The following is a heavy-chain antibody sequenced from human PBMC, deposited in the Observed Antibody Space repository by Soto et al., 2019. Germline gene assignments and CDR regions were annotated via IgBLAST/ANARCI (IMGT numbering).Heavy chain of an antibody. CDR1: AQSFSRYY. D-gene: IGHD4-17*01. CDR3: ARLRQARYGEEGAYYFDY. Sequence: SETLSLTCALYAQSFSRYYWNWIRPPPGKGLDWNGEINHSESTNYNPSSKSLVTISLDTSKDQFSLKLRSMTAADTAVYYCARLRQARYGEEGAYYFDYWGQGALVTVSS. CDR2: INHSEST. V-gene: IGHV4-34*01. J-gene: IGHJ4*02.